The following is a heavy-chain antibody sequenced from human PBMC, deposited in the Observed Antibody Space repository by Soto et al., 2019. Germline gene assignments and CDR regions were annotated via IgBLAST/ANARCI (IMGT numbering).Heavy chain of an antibody. J-gene: IGHJ4*02. Sequence: GDYYLRRKRQPPGKGLEWIGSIYYSGSTYYNPSLKSRVTISVDTSKNQFSLKLNSVTAADTAVYYCASRHSSPYFDYWGQGTLVTVSS. D-gene: IGHD6-13*01. CDR3: ASRHSSPYFDY. V-gene: IGHV4-30-4*01. CDR2: IYYSGST. CDR1: GDYY.